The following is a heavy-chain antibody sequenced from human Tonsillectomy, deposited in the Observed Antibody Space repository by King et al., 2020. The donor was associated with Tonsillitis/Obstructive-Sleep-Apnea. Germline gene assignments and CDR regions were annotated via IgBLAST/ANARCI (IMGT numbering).Heavy chain of an antibody. CDR3: ATVGTISAAGRISNWYFDL. D-gene: IGHD6-13*01. CDR1: RYTFNGYY. V-gene: IGHV1-2*02. J-gene: IGHJ2*01. Sequence: QLVQSGAEVKKPGASVKVSCKASRYTFNGYYIHWVRQAPGQGLEWMGWINPNGGGTNYAQKFQGRVTMTRDTSISTGYMELSRLRSADTAVYYCATVGTISAAGRISNWYFDLWGRGTLVTVSS. CDR2: INPNGGGT.